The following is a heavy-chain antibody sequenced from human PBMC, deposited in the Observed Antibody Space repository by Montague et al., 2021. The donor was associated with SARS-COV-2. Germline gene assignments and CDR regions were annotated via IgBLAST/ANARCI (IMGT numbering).Heavy chain of an antibody. CDR1: GFTFSSYS. Sequence: SLRLSCAASGFTFSSYSMNWVRQAPGKGLEWVSSISSSSSYIYYADSVKGRFTISRDNAKNSLYLQMNSLRAEDTAVYYCARDQGYSYANSYWYLDLWGRGTLVTVSS. V-gene: IGHV3-21*01. J-gene: IGHJ2*01. CDR2: ISSSSSYI. D-gene: IGHD5-18*01. CDR3: ARDQGYSYANSYWYLDL.